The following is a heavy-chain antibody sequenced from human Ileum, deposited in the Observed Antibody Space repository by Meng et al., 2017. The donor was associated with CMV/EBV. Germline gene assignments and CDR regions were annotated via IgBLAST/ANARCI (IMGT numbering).Heavy chain of an antibody. Sequence: EVQVVEAGGDLVQPGGSLRLSCAASGFSFSDNYMDWVRQAPGKGLEWIARIRSRAVSYTTEYAESVKGRFTISRDDSKNSLYLQMDSLKTEDTAIYYCVKGHIALDYWGQGTLVTVSS. J-gene: IGHJ4*02. D-gene: IGHD2-21*01. CDR1: GFSFSDNY. V-gene: IGHV3-72*01. CDR2: IRSRAVSYTT. CDR3: VKGHIALDY.